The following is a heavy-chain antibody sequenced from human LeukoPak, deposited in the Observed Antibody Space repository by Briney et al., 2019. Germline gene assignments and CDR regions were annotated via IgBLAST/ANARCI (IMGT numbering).Heavy chain of an antibody. V-gene: IGHV3-7*01. Sequence: GGSLRLSCAASGFTCSSYWMHWVRQAPGEGLEWVANIKQDGSEKYYADSVKGRFTISRDNAKNSLYLQMKSLRAEDTAVYSCVRGGDNSGYANWGQGTPVTVSS. CDR3: VRGGDNSGYAN. J-gene: IGHJ4*02. D-gene: IGHD3-22*01. CDR1: GFTCSSYW. CDR2: IKQDGSEK.